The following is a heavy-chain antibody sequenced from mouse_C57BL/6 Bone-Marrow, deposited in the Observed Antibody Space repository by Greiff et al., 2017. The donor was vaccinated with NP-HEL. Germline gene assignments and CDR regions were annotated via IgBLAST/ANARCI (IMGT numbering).Heavy chain of an antibody. CDR2: IDPENGDT. V-gene: IGHV14-4*01. D-gene: IGHD1-1*01. CDR3: TTFPFITTVHY. Sequence: VQLQQSGAELVRPGASVKLSCTASGFNIKDDYMHWVKQRPEQGLEWIGWIDPENGDTEYASKFQGKATITADTSSNTAYLQLSSLTSEDTAVYYCTTFPFITTVHYWGQGTTLTVSS. CDR1: GFNIKDDY. J-gene: IGHJ2*01.